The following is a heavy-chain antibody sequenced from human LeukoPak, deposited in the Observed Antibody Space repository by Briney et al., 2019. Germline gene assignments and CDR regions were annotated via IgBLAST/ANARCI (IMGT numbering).Heavy chain of an antibody. CDR2: ISSSGSTI. CDR3: ATIWFGELFDP. Sequence: PGGSLRLSCAASGFTVTGKDMSWVRQAPGKGLEWVSYISSSGSTIYYADSVKGRFTISRDNAKNSLYLQMNSLRAEDTAVYYCATIWFGELFDPWGQGTLVTVSS. J-gene: IGHJ5*02. D-gene: IGHD3-10*01. CDR1: GFTVTGKD. V-gene: IGHV3-11*01.